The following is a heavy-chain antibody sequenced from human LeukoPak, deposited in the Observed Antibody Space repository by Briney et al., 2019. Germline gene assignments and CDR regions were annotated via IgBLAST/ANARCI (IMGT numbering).Heavy chain of an antibody. CDR3: ARGVIFSSWDTATDY. CDR1: GFTFSSYS. Sequence: GGSLRLSCAASGFTFSSYSMNWVRRAPGKGLEWVSYISTSSSTIYYADSVKGRFTISRDNAKNSLYLQMNSLRAEDTAVYYCARGVIFSSWDTATDYWGQGTLVTVSS. J-gene: IGHJ4*02. V-gene: IGHV3-48*01. CDR2: ISTSSSTI. D-gene: IGHD6-13*01.